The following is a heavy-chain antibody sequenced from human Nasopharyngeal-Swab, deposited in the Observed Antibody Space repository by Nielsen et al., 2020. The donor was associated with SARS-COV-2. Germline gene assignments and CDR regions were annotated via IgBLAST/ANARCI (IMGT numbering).Heavy chain of an antibody. Sequence: ASVKVPCKASGYTFTSYAMHWVRQAPGQRLEWMGWINAGNGNTKYSQKFQGRVTITRDTSASTAYMELSSLRSEDTAVYYCAREPPLYDFWSGHFNGMDVWGQGTTVTVSS. J-gene: IGHJ6*02. CDR2: INAGNGNT. V-gene: IGHV1-3*01. CDR3: AREPPLYDFWSGHFNGMDV. CDR1: GYTFTSYA. D-gene: IGHD3-3*01.